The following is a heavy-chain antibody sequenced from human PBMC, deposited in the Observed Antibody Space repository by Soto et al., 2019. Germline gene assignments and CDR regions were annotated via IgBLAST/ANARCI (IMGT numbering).Heavy chain of an antibody. D-gene: IGHD3-9*01. V-gene: IGHV1-18*01. CDR1: GYTFTSYG. J-gene: IGHJ3*02. CDR3: ARVQMGYDILAGYYVDAFDI. Sequence: QVQLVQSGAEAKKPGASVKVSCKASGYTFTSYGITWVRQAPGQGLEWMGWISAYNGNTNYAQKLQGRVTMTTDTSTSTAYMELRSLSSDDTAVYYCARVQMGYDILAGYYVDAFDIWGQGTMVTVSS. CDR2: ISAYNGNT.